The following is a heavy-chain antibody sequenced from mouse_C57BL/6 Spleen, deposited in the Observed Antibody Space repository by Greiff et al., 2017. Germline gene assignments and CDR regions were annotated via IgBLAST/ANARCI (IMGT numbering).Heavy chain of an antibody. CDR2: ISSGGSYT. CDR3: ARQGFAY. Sequence: EVMLMESGGDLVKPGGSLKLSCAASGFTFSGYGMSWVRQTPDKRLEWVATISSGGSYTYYPDSVKGRFTISRENAKNTLYLLMSSLKSEDTAMYYCARQGFAYWGQGTLVTVSA. J-gene: IGHJ3*01. V-gene: IGHV5-6*01. CDR1: GFTFSGYG.